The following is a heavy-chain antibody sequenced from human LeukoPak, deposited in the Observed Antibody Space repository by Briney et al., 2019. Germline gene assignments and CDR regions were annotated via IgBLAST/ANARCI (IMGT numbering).Heavy chain of an antibody. V-gene: IGHV3-33*01. D-gene: IGHD1-14*01. CDR3: ARDGTLTAGPFDP. J-gene: IGHJ5*02. Sequence: GGSLRLSCAAPGITFSSFGMHWLRPAPGKGLEWVAFIWYDGSNKYYADSVKGRFTISRDNSKNTLHLQMNSLRAEDTAVYYCARDGTLTAGPFDPWGRGTLVTVSS. CDR1: GITFSSFG. CDR2: IWYDGSNK.